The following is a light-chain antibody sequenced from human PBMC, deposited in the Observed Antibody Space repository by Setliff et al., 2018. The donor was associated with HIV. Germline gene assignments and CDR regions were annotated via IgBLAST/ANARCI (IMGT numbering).Light chain of an antibody. Sequence: QSALTKPASVSGSPGQSITISCTGTSSDGGGYDYVSWFQQYPDRAPKLLIYDINKRPSRVSGRFSGSKSGNTASLTISGLQTADEADYYCSSYSSGNFVFGSGTKVTVL. CDR3: SSYSSGNFV. V-gene: IGLV2-14*01. J-gene: IGLJ1*01. CDR2: DIN. CDR1: SSDGGGYDY.